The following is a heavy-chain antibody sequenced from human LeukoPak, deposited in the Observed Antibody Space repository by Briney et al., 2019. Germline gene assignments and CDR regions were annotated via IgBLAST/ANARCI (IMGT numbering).Heavy chain of an antibody. J-gene: IGHJ4*02. CDR3: SGTMVRGVIISFDY. CDR2: IYYSGSP. D-gene: IGHD3-10*01. V-gene: IGHV4-31*03. CDR1: CGSINRGGYY. Sequence: SGTLVLTCTFSCGSINRGGYYLRWIRPHPRKGLGGVGYIYYSGSPYYNPSLKSRVTISVDTSKNQFSLKLSSVTAADTAVYYCSGTMVRGVIISFDYWGQGTLVTVSS.